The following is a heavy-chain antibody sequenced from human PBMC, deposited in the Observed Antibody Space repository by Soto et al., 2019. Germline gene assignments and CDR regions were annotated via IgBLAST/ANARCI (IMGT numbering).Heavy chain of an antibody. J-gene: IGHJ5*02. CDR2: IYSGGSP. CDR3: ATDPFDYESGSSNWYDP. V-gene: IGHV3-53*02. D-gene: IGHD3-10*01. Sequence: VQLVETGGGLIQPGGSLRLSCAVSGFTINNNYMSWVRQAPGKGLEWVSLIYSGGSPYYADSVKGRFTMSRDNSKNTLYLQMNNLRAEDTAVYYCATDPFDYESGSSNWYDPRGQGTLVTVSS. CDR1: GFTINNNY.